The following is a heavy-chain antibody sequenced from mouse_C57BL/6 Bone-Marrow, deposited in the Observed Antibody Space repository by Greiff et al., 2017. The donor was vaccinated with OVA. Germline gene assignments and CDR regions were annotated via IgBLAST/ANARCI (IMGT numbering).Heavy chain of an antibody. D-gene: IGHD1-1*01. V-gene: IGHV5-4*01. CDR3: ARDPQYYGSSYGGYFDV. CDR2: ISDGGSYT. J-gene: IGHJ1*03. Sequence: EVKLMESGGGLVKPGGSLKLSCAASGFTFSSYAMSWVRQTPEKRLEWVATISDGGSYTYYPANVKGRFTISRDNAKNNLYLQMSHLKSEDTAMYYCARDPQYYGSSYGGYFDVWGTGTTVTVSS. CDR1: GFTFSSYA.